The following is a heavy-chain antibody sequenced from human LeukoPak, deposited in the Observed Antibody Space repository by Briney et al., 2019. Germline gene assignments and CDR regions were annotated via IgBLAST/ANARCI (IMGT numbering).Heavy chain of an antibody. CDR1: GYSFTTFW. D-gene: IGHD2-2*01. Sequence: GESLKISCKGSGYSFTTFWIGWVRHIPGKGLEWMGIIYPGDSDTRYSPSFQGQVTISADKSITTAYLQWSSLKASDTAMYFCARRKGCSSTSCPPDYWGQGTMVTVSS. CDR2: IYPGDSDT. V-gene: IGHV5-51*01. J-gene: IGHJ4*02. CDR3: ARRKGCSSTSCPPDY.